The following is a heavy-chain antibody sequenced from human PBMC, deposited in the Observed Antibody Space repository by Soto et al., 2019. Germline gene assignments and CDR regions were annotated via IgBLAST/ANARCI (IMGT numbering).Heavy chain of an antibody. CDR3: ARDLHDSSGYYNRRYYFDY. J-gene: IGHJ4*02. Sequence: EVQLVESGGGLVKPGGSLRLSCAASGFTFSSYSMNWVRQAPGKGLEWVSSISSSSSYIYYADSVKGRFTISRDNAKNSLYLQMNSLRAEDTAVYYCARDLHDSSGYYNRRYYFDYWGQGILVTVSS. D-gene: IGHD3-22*01. V-gene: IGHV3-21*01. CDR2: ISSSSSYI. CDR1: GFTFSSYS.